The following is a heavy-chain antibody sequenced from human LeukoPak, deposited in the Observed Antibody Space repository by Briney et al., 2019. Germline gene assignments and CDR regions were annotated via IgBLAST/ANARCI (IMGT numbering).Heavy chain of an antibody. CDR3: ARGEWELLRTDY. Sequence: SETLSLTCTVSGGSISSYYWSWIRQPPGKGLEWIGYIYHSGSTYYNPSLKSQVTISVDTSKNQFSLKLSSVTAADTAVYYCARGEWELLRTDYWGQGTLVTVSS. V-gene: IGHV4-59*12. CDR1: GGSISSYY. CDR2: IYHSGST. D-gene: IGHD1-26*01. J-gene: IGHJ4*02.